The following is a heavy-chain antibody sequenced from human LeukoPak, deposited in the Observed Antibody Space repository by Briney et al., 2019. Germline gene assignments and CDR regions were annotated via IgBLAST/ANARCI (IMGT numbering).Heavy chain of an antibody. CDR2: IYPGDSDT. CDR3: ARLISPVNYYDSSGYYNY. V-gene: IGHV5-51*01. CDR1: GYSFTSYW. J-gene: IGHJ4*02. D-gene: IGHD3-22*01. Sequence: ESLKISCKGSGYSFTSYWIGWVRQMPGKGLEWMGIIYPGDSDTRYSPSFQGQVTISADKSISTAYLQWSSLKASDTAMYYCARLISPVNYYDSSGYYNYWGQGTLVTVSS.